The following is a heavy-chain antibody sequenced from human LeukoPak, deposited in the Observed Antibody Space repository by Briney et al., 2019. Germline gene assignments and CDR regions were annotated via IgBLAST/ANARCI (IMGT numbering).Heavy chain of an antibody. J-gene: IGHJ4*02. CDR2: INPSGGST. V-gene: IGHV1-46*01. D-gene: IGHD3-10*01. CDR1: GYTFTCYY. Sequence: ASVKVSCKASGYTFTCYYMHWVRQAPGQGLEWMGIINPSGGSTSYAQKFQGRVTMTRDTSTSTVYMELSSLRSEDTAVYYCARAYGSGGYTLLFFDYWGQGTLVTVSS. CDR3: ARAYGSGGYTLLFFDY.